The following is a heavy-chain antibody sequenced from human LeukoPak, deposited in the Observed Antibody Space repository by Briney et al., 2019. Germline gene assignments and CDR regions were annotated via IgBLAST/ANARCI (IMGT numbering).Heavy chain of an antibody. CDR3: ARDLGYHLVTNYYYYDMDV. V-gene: IGHV1-18*01. J-gene: IGHJ6*02. D-gene: IGHD2-2*01. Sequence: ASVKVSCKTSGYTFTTYGISWVRQAPGQGLEWMGWMSPYNANTRYAQKLQGRVNMTRDTSTSRAYMELRSLRSDDTAVYQCARDLGYHLVTNYYYYDMDVWGQGTTVTVSS. CDR1: GYTFTTYG. CDR2: MSPYNANT.